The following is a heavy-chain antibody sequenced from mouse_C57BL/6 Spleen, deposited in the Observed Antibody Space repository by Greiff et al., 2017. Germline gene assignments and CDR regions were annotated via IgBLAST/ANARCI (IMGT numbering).Heavy chain of an antibody. CDR2: IYPRSGNT. CDR1: GYTFTSYG. CDR3: ARPIYYGSEGFAY. J-gene: IGHJ3*01. V-gene: IGHV1-81*01. Sequence: VQLQESGAELARPGASVKLSCKASGYTFTSYGISWVKQRTGQGLEWIGEIYPRSGNTYYNEKFKGKATLTADKYSSTAYMELRSLTSEDSAVYCCARPIYYGSEGFAYWGQGTLVTVSA. D-gene: IGHD1-1*01.